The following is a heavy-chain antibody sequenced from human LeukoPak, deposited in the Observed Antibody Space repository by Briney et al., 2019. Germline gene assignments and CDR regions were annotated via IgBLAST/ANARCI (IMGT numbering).Heavy chain of an antibody. CDR3: AREGGQGGPVSWFDP. V-gene: IGHV4-38-2*02. CDR2: ISHSGWT. D-gene: IGHD3-16*01. CDR1: PPSFTGAYF. Sequence: SETLSPTSLFPPPSFTGAYFGAWIRRAPGKGFHWLGSISHSGWTDYNPSLKSRVTLSLDTSKNQFSLRLTSLTAADTAVYYCAREGGQGGPVSWFDPWGQGTLVTVSS. J-gene: IGHJ5*02.